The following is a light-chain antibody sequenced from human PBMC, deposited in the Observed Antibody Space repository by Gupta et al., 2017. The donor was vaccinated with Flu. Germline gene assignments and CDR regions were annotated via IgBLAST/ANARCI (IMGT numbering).Light chain of an antibody. J-gene: IGLJ3*02. CDR1: SGHSSDA. CDR3: QTWGTGIWV. V-gene: IGLV4-69*01. CDR2: LNSDGSH. Sequence: VKLTCTLSSGHSSDAIALHQQQPEKGPRYLMKLNSDGSHSKGDGIPDRFSGSSSGAERYLTISSLQSEDEADYYCQTWGTGIWVFGGGTKLTVL.